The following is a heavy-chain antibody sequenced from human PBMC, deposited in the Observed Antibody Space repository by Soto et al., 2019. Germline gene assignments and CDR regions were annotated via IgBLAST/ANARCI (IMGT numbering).Heavy chain of an antibody. Sequence: ETLSLTCTVSGASISGFYWSWIRKSAGKGLEWIGRIYATGTTDYNPSLKGRVMRSVDTSKKQFSLKLRSVTAADTAVYYCVRDGTKTLRDWFDPWGQGISVTVPQ. D-gene: IGHD1-1*01. V-gene: IGHV4-4*07. J-gene: IGHJ5*02. CDR3: VRDGTKTLRDWFDP. CDR1: GASISGFY. CDR2: IYATGTT.